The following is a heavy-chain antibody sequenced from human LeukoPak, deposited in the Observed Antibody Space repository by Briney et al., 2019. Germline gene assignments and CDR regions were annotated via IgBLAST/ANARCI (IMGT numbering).Heavy chain of an antibody. CDR2: ISWNSGNI. J-gene: IGHJ4*02. D-gene: IGHD2-2*01. CDR3: AKDMKPLEYRSTGFYREYYFDY. CDR1: GFTFSSYD. Sequence: QSGGSLRLPCAASGFTFSSYDMHWVRQAPGKGLEWVSRISWNSGNIGYADSVKGRFTISRDNAKNSLYLEMHSLRAEDTALYYCAKDMKPLEYRSTGFYREYYFDYWGQGTLVTVSS. V-gene: IGHV3-9*01.